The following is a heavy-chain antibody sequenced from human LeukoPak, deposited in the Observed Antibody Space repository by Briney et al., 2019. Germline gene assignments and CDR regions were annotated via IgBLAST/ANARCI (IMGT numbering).Heavy chain of an antibody. Sequence: PGGSLRLSCVPSGFTLSSYAMIWGRQAPGKGLEWVSGISDSGGTTYYADSVKGRFTISRDHSKSTLYLQMSSLRAEETAVYYCAKSSYDFWSSFDYWGQRSLLTVSS. CDR3: AKSSYDFWSSFDY. V-gene: IGHV3-23*01. CDR1: GFTLSSYA. CDR2: ISDSGGTT. J-gene: IGHJ4*02. D-gene: IGHD3-3*01.